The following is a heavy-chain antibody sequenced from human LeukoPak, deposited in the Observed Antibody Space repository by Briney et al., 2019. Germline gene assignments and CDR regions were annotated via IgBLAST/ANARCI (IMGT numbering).Heavy chain of an antibody. CDR2: INPSGGST. CDR1: GYTFTSYY. Sequence: TSVKVSCKASGYTFTSYYMHWVRQAPGQGLEWMGIINPSGGSTSYAQKFQGRVTMTRDTSTSTVYMELSSLRSEDTAVYYCARDLVYSYGYRRGAFDIWGQGTMVTVSS. J-gene: IGHJ3*02. CDR3: ARDLVYSYGYRRGAFDI. V-gene: IGHV1-46*01. D-gene: IGHD5-18*01.